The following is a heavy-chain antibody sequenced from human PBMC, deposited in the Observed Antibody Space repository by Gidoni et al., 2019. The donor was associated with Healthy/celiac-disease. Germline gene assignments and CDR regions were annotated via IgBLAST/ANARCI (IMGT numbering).Heavy chain of an antibody. CDR2: IYWNDDK. CDR3: AHTYYYDSSGYTEFDY. V-gene: IGHV2-5*01. CDR1: GFSLSTSGVG. J-gene: IGHJ4*02. Sequence: QITLKESGPTLVKPTQTLTLTCTFSGFSLSTSGVGVGWIRQPPGKALEWLALIYWNDDKRYSPSLKSRLTITKDTSKNQVVLTMTNMDPVDTATYYCAHTYYYDSSGYTEFDYWGQGTLVTVSS. D-gene: IGHD3-22*01.